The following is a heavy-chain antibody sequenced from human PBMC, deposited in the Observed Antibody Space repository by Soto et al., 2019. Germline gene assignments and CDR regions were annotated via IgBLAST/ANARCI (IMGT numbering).Heavy chain of an antibody. CDR2: INAGNGNT. D-gene: IGHD2-2*01. CDR1: GYTFTSYA. J-gene: IGHJ4*02. Sequence: ASVKVSCKASGYTFTSYAMHWVRQAPGQRLEWMGWINAGNGNTKYSQKFQGRVTITRDTSACTAYMELSSLRSEDTAVYYCARGEYGIVVVPAAWGFFDYWGQGTLVTVSS. CDR3: ARGEYGIVVVPAAWGFFDY. V-gene: IGHV1-3*01.